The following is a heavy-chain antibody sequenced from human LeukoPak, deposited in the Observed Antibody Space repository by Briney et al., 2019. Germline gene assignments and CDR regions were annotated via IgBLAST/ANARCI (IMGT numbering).Heavy chain of an antibody. V-gene: IGHV4-38-2*02. Sequence: MSSETLSLTCTVSGFSLSSGYYWGWIRQSPGKGLEWIGSNYHGGSSHYNPSLKSRVTISIDTSKNHFSLNLTSVTAADTAVYYCARTYYYGSGSSYFDPWGQGTLVTVSS. J-gene: IGHJ5*02. D-gene: IGHD3-10*01. CDR1: GFSLSSGYY. CDR3: ARTYYYGSGSSYFDP. CDR2: NYHGGSS.